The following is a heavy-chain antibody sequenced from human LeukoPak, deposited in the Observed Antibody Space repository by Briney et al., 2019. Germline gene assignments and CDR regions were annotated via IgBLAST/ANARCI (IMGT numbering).Heavy chain of an antibody. CDR3: ARNNWKGPLDY. V-gene: IGHV1-2*02. CDR1: RYTFTRHY. CDR2: INPNSGGT. D-gene: IGHD1-1*01. Sequence: TVKVSYKASRYTFTRHYMHCVRQAPGQGREGRGIINPNSGGTTYEQKFQGRVTMTRDTSISTAYMELSRLRSDDTAVYYCARNNWKGPLDYWGQGTLVTVSS. J-gene: IGHJ4*02.